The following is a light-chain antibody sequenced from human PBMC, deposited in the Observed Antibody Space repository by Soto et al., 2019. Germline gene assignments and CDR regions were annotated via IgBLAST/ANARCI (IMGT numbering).Light chain of an antibody. Sequence: EIVLTQSPGTLSLSPGERATFSCRASQSINSWFLAWYQRKPRQAPRLLIYGASNRATGIPDRFSGSGSGTDFTLAISRLEPEDFAVYHCQQYGYSPYSFGQGTKLQI. CDR3: QQYGYSPYS. V-gene: IGKV3-20*01. CDR1: QSINSWF. J-gene: IGKJ2*03. CDR2: GAS.